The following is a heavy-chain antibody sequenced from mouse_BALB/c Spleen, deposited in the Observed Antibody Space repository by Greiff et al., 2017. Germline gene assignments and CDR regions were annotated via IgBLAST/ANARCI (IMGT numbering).Heavy chain of an antibody. Sequence: LVKTGASVKISCKASGYSFTGYYMHWVKQSHGKSLEWIGYISCYNGATSYNQKFKGKATFTVDTSSSTAYMQFNSLTSEDSAVYYCASSITTVVAPYAMDYWGQGTSVTVSS. CDR2: ISCYNGAT. CDR3: ASSITTVVAPYAMDY. CDR1: GYSFTGYY. J-gene: IGHJ4*01. D-gene: IGHD1-1*01. V-gene: IGHV1S34*01.